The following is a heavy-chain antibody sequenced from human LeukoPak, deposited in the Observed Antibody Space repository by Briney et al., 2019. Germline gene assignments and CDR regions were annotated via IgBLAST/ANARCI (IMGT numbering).Heavy chain of an antibody. CDR1: GFTFSSYD. CDR3: ARDYSHYYGSGSGFYYGMDV. J-gene: IGHJ6*02. D-gene: IGHD3-10*01. Sequence: HPGGSLRLSCAASGFTFSSYDMHWVRQATGKGLEWVSAIGPADDSYYSGSVKGRFTISRENAKNSLYLQMNSLRAEDTAVYYCARDYSHYYGSGSGFYYGMDVWGQGTTVTVSS. V-gene: IGHV3-13*01. CDR2: IGPADDS.